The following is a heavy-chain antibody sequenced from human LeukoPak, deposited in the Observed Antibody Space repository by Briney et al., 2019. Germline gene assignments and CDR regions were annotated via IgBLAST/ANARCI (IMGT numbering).Heavy chain of an antibody. D-gene: IGHD3-22*01. Sequence: GESLKISCKGSGYSFTTYWIGWVRQMPGKGLEWMGNIYPGDSDTRYSPSFQGQVTISADKSITTAYLQWSSLRASDTAIYYCARRWCDSSGYSRHFDYWGQGTLVTVPS. CDR1: GYSFTTYW. J-gene: IGHJ4*02. V-gene: IGHV5-51*01. CDR2: IYPGDSDT. CDR3: ARRWCDSSGYSRHFDY.